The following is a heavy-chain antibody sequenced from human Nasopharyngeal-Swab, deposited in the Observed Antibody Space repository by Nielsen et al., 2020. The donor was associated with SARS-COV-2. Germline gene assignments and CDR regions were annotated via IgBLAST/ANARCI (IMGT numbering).Heavy chain of an antibody. J-gene: IGHJ6*02. D-gene: IGHD3-3*01. Sequence: GESLKISCAASGFTFSNYNMNWVRQAPGKGLEWVSSISSSSTYKYYADSVKGRLTISRDNTKNSLSLQMNSLRAEDTAVYYCARDGLDYDFWSAYFMDAWGQGTTVTVSS. CDR3: ARDGLDYDFWSAYFMDA. V-gene: IGHV3-21*01. CDR2: ISSSSTYK. CDR1: GFTFSNYN.